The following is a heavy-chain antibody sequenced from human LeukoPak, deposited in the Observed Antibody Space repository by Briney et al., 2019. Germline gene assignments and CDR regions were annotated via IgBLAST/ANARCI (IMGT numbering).Heavy chain of an antibody. CDR3: ARDDCGTTICLGY. J-gene: IGHJ4*02. CDR1: GFTFRDYG. Sequence: GTSLRLSCETSGFTFRDYGMHWVRQTPGKGLDWVAVIWYDESRKYYADSVKGRFTISRDVSKNTLYLQMNSLRTEDTAVYYCARDDCGTTICLGYWGQGTLVSVSS. V-gene: IGHV3-33*01. CDR2: IWYDESRK. D-gene: IGHD2-21*01.